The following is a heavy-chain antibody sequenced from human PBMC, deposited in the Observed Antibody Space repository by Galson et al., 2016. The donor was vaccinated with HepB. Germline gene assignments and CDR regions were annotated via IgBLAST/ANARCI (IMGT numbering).Heavy chain of an antibody. CDR3: ARGSSMIVVVSPDY. V-gene: IGHV3-30-3*01. J-gene: IGHJ4*02. D-gene: IGHD3-22*01. Sequence: SLRLSCAASGFTFSSYAMHWIRQAPGKGLEWVAVISYDGSNKYYADSVKGRFTITRDNSKNTRYLQMNSLRAEDTAVYYCARGSSMIVVVSPDYWGQGTLVTVSS. CDR2: ISYDGSNK. CDR1: GFTFSSYA.